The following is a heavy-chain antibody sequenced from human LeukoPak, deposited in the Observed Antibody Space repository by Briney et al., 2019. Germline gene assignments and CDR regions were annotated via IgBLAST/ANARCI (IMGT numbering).Heavy chain of an antibody. CDR3: ARDLSGVTGYTYGRGIDY. CDR1: GFTFRRYG. D-gene: IGHD5-18*01. V-gene: IGHV3-7*01. Sequence: GGSLRLSCAASGFTFRRYGMSWVRQAPGKGLEWVANIKKDGSEKYYVDSVKGRFTISRDNAKTSLYLQMNSLRAEDTAVYYCARDLSGVTGYTYGRGIDYWGQGTLVTVSS. CDR2: IKKDGSEK. J-gene: IGHJ4*02.